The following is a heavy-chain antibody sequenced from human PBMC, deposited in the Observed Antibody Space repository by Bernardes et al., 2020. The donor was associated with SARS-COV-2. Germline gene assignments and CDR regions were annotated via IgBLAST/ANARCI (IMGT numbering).Heavy chain of an antibody. V-gene: IGHV3-23*01. CDR1: GFTFSNYA. Sequence: GGSLRLSCAASGFTFSNYAMNWVRQAPGKGLEWVSGISGRGGTTFYADSVKGRFTVSRDNFKNMLYLQLNSLRAEDTAVHYCAKDSVDGGSGYYYGDYCGVDVWGQGTTVTVSS. D-gene: IGHD3-22*01. CDR3: AKDSVDGGSGYYYGDYCGVDV. CDR2: ISGRGGTT. J-gene: IGHJ6*02.